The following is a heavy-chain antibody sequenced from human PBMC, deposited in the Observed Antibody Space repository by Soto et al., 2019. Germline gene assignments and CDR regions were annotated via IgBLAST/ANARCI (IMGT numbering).Heavy chain of an antibody. CDR1: GGSISSYY. V-gene: IGHV4-59*08. CDR3: ARDSGPLYYYYMDV. D-gene: IGHD1-26*01. Sequence: SETLSLTCTVSGGSISSYYWSWIRQPPGKGLEWIGYIYYSGSTNYNPSLKSRVTISVDTSKNQFSLKLSSVTAADTAVYYCARDSGPLYYYYMDVWGKGTTVTVSS. CDR2: IYYSGST. J-gene: IGHJ6*03.